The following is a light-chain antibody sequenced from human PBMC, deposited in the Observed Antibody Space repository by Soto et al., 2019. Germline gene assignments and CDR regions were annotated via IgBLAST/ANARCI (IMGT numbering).Light chain of an antibody. CDR2: GAS. Sequence: EIVLTQSPGTLSLSPGERATLSCRASQSVSTIYLACYQQTPGQAPRLLIHGASTRSTGIPDRFSGSGSVTAFTLTISRLEPEDFAVYYCQQYGSSPSTFGQGTKLEIK. CDR1: QSVSTIY. CDR3: QQYGSSPST. V-gene: IGKV3-20*01. J-gene: IGKJ2*01.